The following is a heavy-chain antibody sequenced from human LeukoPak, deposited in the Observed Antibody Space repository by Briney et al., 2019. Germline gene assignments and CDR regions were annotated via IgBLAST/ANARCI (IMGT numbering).Heavy chain of an antibody. Sequence: KPAETLSLTCTVSGGSISSYYWSWIRQPPGKGLEWIGYIYYSGSTNYNPSLKSRVTISVDTSKNQFSLKLSSVTAADTAVYYCARGPSRASSTLSLPFDHWGQGTLVTVSS. J-gene: IGHJ4*02. CDR2: IYYSGST. V-gene: IGHV4-59*01. D-gene: IGHD6-13*01. CDR3: ARGPSRASSTLSLPFDH. CDR1: GGSISSYY.